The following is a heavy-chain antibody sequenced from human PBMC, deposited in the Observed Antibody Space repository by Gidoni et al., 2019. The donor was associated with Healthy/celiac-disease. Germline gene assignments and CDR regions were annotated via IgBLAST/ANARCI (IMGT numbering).Heavy chain of an antibody. V-gene: IGHV3-33*01. Sequence: QVQLVESGGGVVQPGRSLRLSCAASGFPFSSYGMHWVRQAPGKGLEWVAVIWYDGSNKYYADSVKGRFTISRDNSKNTLYLQMNSLRAEDTAVYYCARENYYDSSGYPFGAFDIWGQGTMVTVSS. CDR3: ARENYYDSSGYPFGAFDI. J-gene: IGHJ3*02. CDR1: GFPFSSYG. D-gene: IGHD3-22*01. CDR2: IWYDGSNK.